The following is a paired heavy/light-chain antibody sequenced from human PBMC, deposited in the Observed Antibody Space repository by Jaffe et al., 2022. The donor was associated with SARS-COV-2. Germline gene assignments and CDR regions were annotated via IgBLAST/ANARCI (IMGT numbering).Light chain of an antibody. CDR3: QQSYSTIPT. J-gene: IGKJ1*01. V-gene: IGKV1-39*01. CDR2: AAS. Sequence: DIQMTQSPSSLSASVGDRVTITCRASQSISSYLNWYQQKPGKAPKLLIYAASSLQSGVPSRFSGSGSGTDFTLTISSLQPEDFATYYCQQSYSTIPTFGQGTKVEIK. CDR1: QSISSY.
Heavy chain of an antibody. CDR3: ARDTALPRFRYYYDSSGYYYLDY. Sequence: QVQLVQSGAEVKKPGASVKVSCKASGYTFTSYGISWVRQAPGQGLEWMGWISAYNGNTNYAQKLQGRVTMTTDTSTSTAYMELRSLRSDDTAVYYCARDTALPRFRYYYDSSGYYYLDYWGQGTLVTVSS. D-gene: IGHD3-22*01. J-gene: IGHJ4*02. CDR1: GYTFTSYG. V-gene: IGHV1-18*01. CDR2: ISAYNGNT.